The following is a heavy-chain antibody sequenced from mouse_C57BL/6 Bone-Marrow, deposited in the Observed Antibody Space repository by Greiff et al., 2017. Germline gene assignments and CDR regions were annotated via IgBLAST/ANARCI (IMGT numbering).Heavy chain of an antibody. CDR2: IYPGSGST. V-gene: IGHV1-55*01. Sequence: QVQLQQPGAELVKPGASVKMSCKASGYTFTSYWITWVKQRPGQGLEWIGDIYPGSGSTNYNEKFKSKATLTVDKSSSTAYMQLSSLTSEDSAVSYCARESGLLPYAMDYWGQGTSVTVSS. CDR3: ARESGLLPYAMDY. D-gene: IGHD1-1*01. J-gene: IGHJ4*01. CDR1: GYTFTSYW.